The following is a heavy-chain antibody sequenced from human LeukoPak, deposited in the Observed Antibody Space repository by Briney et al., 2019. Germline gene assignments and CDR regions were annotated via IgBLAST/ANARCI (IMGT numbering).Heavy chain of an antibody. CDR3: ARGRRWSIAAAGMDY. CDR2: ISAYNGNT. J-gene: IGHJ4*02. CDR1: GYTFTSYG. D-gene: IGHD6-13*01. Sequence: GASVKVSCKASGYTFTSYGISWVRQAPGQGLEWMGWISAYNGNTNYAQELQGRVTMTTDTSTSTAYMELRSLRSDDTAVYYCARGRRWSIAAAGMDYWGQGTLVTVSS. V-gene: IGHV1-18*01.